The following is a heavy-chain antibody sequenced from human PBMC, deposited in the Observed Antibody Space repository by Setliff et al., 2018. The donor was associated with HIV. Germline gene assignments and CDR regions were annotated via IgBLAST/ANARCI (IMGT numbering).Heavy chain of an antibody. CDR2: IHTSGST. V-gene: IGHV4-61*09. D-gene: IGHD2-2*01. CDR3: ARHAAGPDGPFDY. J-gene: IGHJ4*02. Sequence: SETLSLTCTVSGGSISSGSYYWSWIRQPAGKGLEWIGHIHTSGSTKYNPSLKSRVTISADTSKNQFSLNLSSVTAADTAAYYCARHAAGPDGPFDYWGQGTLVTVSS. CDR1: GGSISSGSYY.